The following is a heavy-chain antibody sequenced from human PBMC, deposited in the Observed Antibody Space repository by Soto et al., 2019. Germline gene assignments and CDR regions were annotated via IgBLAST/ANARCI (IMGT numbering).Heavy chain of an antibody. D-gene: IGHD1-26*01. CDR3: ARDVGGSHWQEGSEFDY. CDR2: IYTSGST. Sequence: SETLSLTCTVSGGSISSYYWSWIRQPAGKGLEWIGRIYTSGSTNYNPSLKSRVTMSVDTSKNKFSLKLSSVTAADTAVYYCARDVGGSHWQEGSEFDYWGQGTLVTVSS. V-gene: IGHV4-4*07. CDR1: GGSISSYY. J-gene: IGHJ4*02.